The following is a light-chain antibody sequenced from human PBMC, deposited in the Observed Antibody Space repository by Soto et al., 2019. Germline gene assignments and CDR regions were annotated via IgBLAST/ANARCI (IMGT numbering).Light chain of an antibody. J-gene: IGKJ5*01. V-gene: IGKV3D-15*01. CDR1: QSISIG. CDR2: GAS. CDR3: QQYNKWPLIT. Sequence: EIVMTQSPATLSVSPWETATLSCRASQSISIGLAWYRQKPGQPPRLLIYGASTRATGTPARFSGSGSGTEFTLTISSLQSEDFALYYCQQYNKWPLITFGQGTRLEIK.